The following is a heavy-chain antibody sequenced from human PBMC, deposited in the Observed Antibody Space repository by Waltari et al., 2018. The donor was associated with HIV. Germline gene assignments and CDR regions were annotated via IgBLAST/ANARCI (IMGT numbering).Heavy chain of an antibody. CDR1: GSSLVDGYY. CDR2: IYHNGQT. V-gene: IGHV4-38-2*02. D-gene: IGHD2-21*01. CDR3: ARDWGLSTGPFDF. J-gene: IGHJ4*02. Sequence: QVQLRESGPRLVQILETLSLSCSVSGSSLVDGYYWAWLRTSPDMGLEWIATIYHNGQTYYKPSFVGRVTTSVDISRNRFSLKMTSMRATDTALYFCARDWGLSTGPFDFWGQGIHVTVSS.